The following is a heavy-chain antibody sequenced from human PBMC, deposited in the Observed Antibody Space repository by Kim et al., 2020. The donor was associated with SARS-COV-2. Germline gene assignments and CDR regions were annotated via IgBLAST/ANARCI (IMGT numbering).Heavy chain of an antibody. CDR3: ARHPIITMVRGVIIWFDP. Sequence: SETLSLTCTVSGGSISSSSYYWGWIRQPPGKGLEWIGSIYYSGSTYYNPSLKSRVTISVDTSKNQFSLKLSSVTAADTAVYYCARHPIITMVRGVIIWFDPWGQGTLVTVSS. CDR1: GGSISSSSYY. D-gene: IGHD3-10*01. V-gene: IGHV4-39*01. CDR2: IYYSGST. J-gene: IGHJ5*02.